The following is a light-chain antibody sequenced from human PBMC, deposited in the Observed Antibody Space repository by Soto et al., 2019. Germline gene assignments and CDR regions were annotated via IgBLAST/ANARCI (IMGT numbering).Light chain of an antibody. V-gene: IGLV2-8*01. CDR2: EVS. Sequence: QSVLTQPPSASGSPEQSVTISCTGTSSDVGGYNYVSWYQQHPGKAPKLVIYEVSKRPSGVPDRFSGSKSGNTASLTVSGLQAEDEADYYCSSYAGSNNLVFGGGTKLTVL. J-gene: IGLJ2*01. CDR3: SSYAGSNNLV. CDR1: SSDVGGYNY.